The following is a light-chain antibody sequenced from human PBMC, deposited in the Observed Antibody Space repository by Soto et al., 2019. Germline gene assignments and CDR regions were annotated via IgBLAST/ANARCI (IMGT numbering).Light chain of an antibody. CDR1: QTISSY. J-gene: IGKJ4*01. CDR2: AAS. CDR3: QQSYDTVA. Sequence: IRMTQSPSSLSASVGDRVTITCRASQTISSYLNWYQQKPGKAPQLLIYAASTLQSGVPSRFSGSGSGTDFTLTISSLQHEDFATYYCQQSYDTVAFGGGTKVEIK. V-gene: IGKV1-39*01.